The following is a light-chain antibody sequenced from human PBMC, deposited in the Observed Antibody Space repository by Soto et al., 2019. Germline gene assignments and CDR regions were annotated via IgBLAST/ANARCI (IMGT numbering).Light chain of an antibody. V-gene: IGKV1-12*01. CDR3: QDTNTLPLG. J-gene: IGKJ3*01. CDR2: AAS. Sequence: DIQMTQSPSFVSASVGDRVTITCRSSQGISTWLAWYQQKPRKAPNLLIYAASNLQNGVPSRFSGSGAGTDFTRTISSLQPEDFAAYYCQDTNTLPLGFGPGTKVDVK. CDR1: QGISTW.